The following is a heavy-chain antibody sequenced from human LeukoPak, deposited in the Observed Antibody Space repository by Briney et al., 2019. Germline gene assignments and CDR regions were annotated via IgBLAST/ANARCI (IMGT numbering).Heavy chain of an antibody. J-gene: IGHJ3*02. D-gene: IGHD6-6*01. V-gene: IGHV3-23*01. CDR3: AKAWWSTSSGGDSFGI. CDR1: GFTLSNSA. CDR2: FSGPGKT. Sequence: GGSLRLSCAASGFTLSNSAMSWVRQAPGKGLEWVSGFSGPGKTYYADSVKGRFTISRGTSKNTLYLQINSLRAEDTAVYYCAKAWWSTSSGGDSFGIWGQGTMVTVSS.